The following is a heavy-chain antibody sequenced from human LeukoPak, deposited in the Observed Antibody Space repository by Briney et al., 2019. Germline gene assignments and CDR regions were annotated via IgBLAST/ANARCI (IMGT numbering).Heavy chain of an antibody. D-gene: IGHD4-23*01. J-gene: IGHJ4*02. CDR2: SYFTGNP. CDR1: GSISSYY. V-gene: IGHV4-59*08. CDR3: AGLRSTVAWASFDY. Sequence: PPETLSLTCIVSGSISSYYWTWIRQPPGKGLEWIGHSYFTGNPNYNPSLKSRVTISVDPPKNQFSLKLTSVTAADTAVYYCAGLRSTVAWASFDYWGQGILVTVSS.